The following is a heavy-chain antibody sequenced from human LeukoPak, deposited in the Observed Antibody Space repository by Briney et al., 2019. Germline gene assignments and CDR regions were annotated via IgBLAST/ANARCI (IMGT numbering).Heavy chain of an antibody. CDR1: GFTFSSYW. Sequence: GGSLRLSCAASGFTFSSYWMSWVRQAPGKGLEWVANIKQDGSGKYYVDSVKGRFTISRDNAKKSLYLQMNSLRAEDTAVYYCASGEYDRSGYDCDYWGQGTLVTVSS. D-gene: IGHD3-22*01. J-gene: IGHJ4*02. CDR3: ASGEYDRSGYDCDY. CDR2: IKQDGSGK. V-gene: IGHV3-7*01.